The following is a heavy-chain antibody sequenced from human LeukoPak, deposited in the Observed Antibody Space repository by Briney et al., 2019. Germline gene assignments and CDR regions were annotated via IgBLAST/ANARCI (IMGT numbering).Heavy chain of an antibody. J-gene: IGHJ4*02. Sequence: SGGSLRLSCAASGFTFSSYAMSWVRQAPGKGLEWVSAISGSGGSTYYADSVKGRFTISRDNSKNTLYLQMNSLRAEDTAVYYCAKDSGGGRGYPYYFDYWGQGTLVTVSS. D-gene: IGHD1-26*01. CDR1: GFTFSSYA. CDR2: ISGSGGST. CDR3: AKDSGGGRGYPYYFDY. V-gene: IGHV3-23*01.